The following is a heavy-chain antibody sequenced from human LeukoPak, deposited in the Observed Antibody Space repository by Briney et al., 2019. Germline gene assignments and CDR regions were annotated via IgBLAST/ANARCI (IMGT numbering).Heavy chain of an antibody. D-gene: IGHD3-9*01. J-gene: IGHJ5*02. CDR1: GFTLSSYA. V-gene: IGHV3-30*04. Sequence: GRSLRLSCAASGFTLSSYAMHWVRQAPGKGLEWVAVISYDGSNKYYADSVKGRFTISRDNSKNTLYLQMNSLRAEDTAVYYCARALQYYDILTGYHWGQGTLVTVSS. CDR3: ARALQYYDILTGYH. CDR2: ISYDGSNK.